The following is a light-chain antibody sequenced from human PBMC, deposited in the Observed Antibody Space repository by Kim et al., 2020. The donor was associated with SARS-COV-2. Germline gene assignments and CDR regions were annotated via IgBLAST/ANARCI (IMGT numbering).Light chain of an antibody. V-gene: IGKV3-20*01. CDR3: QQYDTAPHT. CDR2: GVS. CDR1: QSVRSAY. J-gene: IGKJ3*01. Sequence: EILLTQSPGTLSLSPGERATLSCRASQSVRSAYLAWYQQRPGQAPRLLIYGVSARATGIPDRFSGSGSGTDFTLTISRLEPEDFAVYYCQQYDTAPHTFGPGTKVDIK.